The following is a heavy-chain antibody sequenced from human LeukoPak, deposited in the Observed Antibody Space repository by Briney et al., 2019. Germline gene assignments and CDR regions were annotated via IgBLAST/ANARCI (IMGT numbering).Heavy chain of an antibody. J-gene: IGHJ4*02. CDR1: GFTFSSYW. Sequence: PGGSLRLSCAASGFTFSSYWMHWVRQGPGKGLVWVSRINIDGNTTTYADSVRGRFTVSRGNAKNTLYLQMNSLRAEDTAVYYCARGYSGSYRIDYWGQGTLVTVSS. CDR3: ARGYSGSYRIDY. D-gene: IGHD1-26*01. V-gene: IGHV3-74*01. CDR2: INIDGNTT.